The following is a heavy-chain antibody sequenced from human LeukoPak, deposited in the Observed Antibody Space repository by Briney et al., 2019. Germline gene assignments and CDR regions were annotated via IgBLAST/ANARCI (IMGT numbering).Heavy chain of an antibody. CDR2: ISSSSDYT. Sequence: KPVGSLRLSCAASGFTFSDYYMNWIRRAPGKGLEWVSYISSSSDYTSYADSVKGRFTISRDNAKNSLYLQMNSLRAEDTAVYYCAKVRRLWFGELSHWGQGTLVTVSS. CDR1: GFTFSDYY. D-gene: IGHD3-10*01. V-gene: IGHV3-11*05. CDR3: AKVRRLWFGELSH. J-gene: IGHJ4*02.